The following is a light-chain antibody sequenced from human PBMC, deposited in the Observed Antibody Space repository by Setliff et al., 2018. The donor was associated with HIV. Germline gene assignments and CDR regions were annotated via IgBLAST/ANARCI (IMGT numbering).Light chain of an antibody. CDR3: CSYARGSTSLFV. Sequence: QSALAQPASVSGSPGKSITISCTGTSTDVGPYNLVSWYQQHPGKAPKVMIYEVSKRPSGISNRFSGSKSGNTASLTISGLHPEDDSDYYCCSYARGSTSLFVFGTGPKVTVL. CDR2: EVS. V-gene: IGLV2-23*02. CDR1: STDVGPYNL. J-gene: IGLJ1*01.